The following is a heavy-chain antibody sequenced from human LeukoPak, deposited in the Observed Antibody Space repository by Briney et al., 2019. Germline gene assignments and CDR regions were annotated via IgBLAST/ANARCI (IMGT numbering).Heavy chain of an antibody. CDR2: ISWNSGSI. CDR1: GFTFDDYA. Sequence: GRSLRLSCAASGFTFDDYAMHWVRQAPGKGLEWVSGISWNSGSIGYADSVKGRFTISRDNAKNSLYLQMNSLRAEDTALYYCAKSASDYDILTGYAIFDYWGQGTLVTVSS. CDR3: AKSASDYDILTGYAIFDY. D-gene: IGHD3-9*01. J-gene: IGHJ4*02. V-gene: IGHV3-9*01.